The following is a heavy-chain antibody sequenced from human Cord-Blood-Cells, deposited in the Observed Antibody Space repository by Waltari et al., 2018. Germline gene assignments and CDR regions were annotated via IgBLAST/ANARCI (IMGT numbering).Heavy chain of an antibody. D-gene: IGHD3-3*01. CDR3: ARGFLEIYYYGMDV. Sequence: QVQLQQWGAGRLKPSETLSLTCAVYGGSFSGYYWSWIRQPPGKGLEWIGEINHSGSTNYNPSLKSRVTISVDTSKNQFSLKLSSVTAADTAVYYCARGFLEIYYYGMDVWGQGTTVTVSS. CDR1: GGSFSGYY. CDR2: INHSGST. V-gene: IGHV4-34*01. J-gene: IGHJ6*02.